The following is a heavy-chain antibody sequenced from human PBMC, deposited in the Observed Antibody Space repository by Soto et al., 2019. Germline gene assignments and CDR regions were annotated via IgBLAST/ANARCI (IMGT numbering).Heavy chain of an antibody. J-gene: IGHJ5*02. CDR3: ARDYCSGGSCYLENWFDP. Sequence: PGGSLRLSCAASGFTFSDYYMSWIRQAPGKGLEWVSYISSSSSYTNYADSVKGRFTISRDNAKNSLYLQMNSLRAEDTAVYYCARDYCSGGSCYLENWFDPWRQGTLVTVSS. V-gene: IGHV3-11*06. CDR2: ISSSSSYT. D-gene: IGHD2-15*01. CDR1: GFTFSDYY.